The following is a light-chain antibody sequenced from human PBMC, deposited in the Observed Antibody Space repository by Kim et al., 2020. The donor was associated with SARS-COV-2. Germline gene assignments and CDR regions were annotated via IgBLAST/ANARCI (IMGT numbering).Light chain of an antibody. CDR3: QQYDKWPKYT. J-gene: IGKJ2*01. CDR1: QSVTWT. V-gene: IGKV3-15*01. CDR2: RAS. Sequence: VMTQSPATLSVSPGERVTLACRASQSVTWTVAWFQQKHGQTPRLLIFRASTRATGVPARFTGSGSGTDFSLTITSLQSEDIAIYYCQQYDKWPKYTFGQGTKLEI.